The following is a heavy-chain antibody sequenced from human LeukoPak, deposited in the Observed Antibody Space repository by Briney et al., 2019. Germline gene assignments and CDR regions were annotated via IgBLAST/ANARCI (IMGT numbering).Heavy chain of an antibody. V-gene: IGHV1-69*05. J-gene: IGHJ4*02. CDR1: GGTFSNYA. CDR3: ARGGEANYYDTSGYYLYYY. Sequence: ASVKVSCKASGGTFSNYAISWVRQAPGQGLEWMGRIIPIFGTTNYAQKFQGRVTITMDESTSTAYMELSSLRSEDTAVYYCARGGEANYYDTSGYYLYYYWGQGTLVTVSS. CDR2: IIPIFGTT. D-gene: IGHD3-22*01.